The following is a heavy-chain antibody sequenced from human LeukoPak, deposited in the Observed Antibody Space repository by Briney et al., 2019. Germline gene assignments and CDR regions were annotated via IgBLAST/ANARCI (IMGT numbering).Heavy chain of an antibody. CDR2: FYYSGST. CDR3: ARHRFASAVILDY. V-gene: IGHV4-59*08. D-gene: IGHD2-21*02. J-gene: IGHJ4*02. CDR1: GGAVTSFY. Sequence: SETLSVTCSVSGGAVTSFYWSWIRQSPGKGLEWIGYFYYSGSTKYNPSLKSRVTMSGDTSKNQLSLKLRSVTAADTAMYYCARHRFASAVILDYWGQGDPVTVSS.